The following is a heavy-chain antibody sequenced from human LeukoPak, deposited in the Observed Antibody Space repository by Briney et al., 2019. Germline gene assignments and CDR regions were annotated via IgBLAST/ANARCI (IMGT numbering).Heavy chain of an antibody. J-gene: IGHJ4*02. D-gene: IGHD3-22*01. CDR1: GLTFSSYE. CDR2: ISSSGSTI. Sequence: GGSLRLSCAASGLTFSSYEMNWVRQAPGKGLEWVSYISSSGSTIYYADSVKGRFTISRDNAKNSLYLQMNSLRAEDTAVYYCARGDRYYYDSSGYYYGFDYWGQGTLVTVSS. CDR3: ARGDRYYYDSSGYYYGFDY. V-gene: IGHV3-48*03.